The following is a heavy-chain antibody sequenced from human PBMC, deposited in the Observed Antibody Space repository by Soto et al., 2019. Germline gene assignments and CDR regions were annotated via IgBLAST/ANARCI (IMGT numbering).Heavy chain of an antibody. D-gene: IGHD3-10*01. Sequence: QITLKESGPTLVKPTQTLTLTCTFSGFSLSTSGVGVGWIRQPPGKALEWLALIYWDDDKRYSPSLKMRLTITKDTSKNQVVLTMTNMDPVDTATYYCAHTSTLLLWFGESRYGMDVWGQGTTVTVSS. CDR3: AHTSTLLLWFGESRYGMDV. CDR1: GFSLSTSGVG. CDR2: IYWDDDK. V-gene: IGHV2-5*02. J-gene: IGHJ6*02.